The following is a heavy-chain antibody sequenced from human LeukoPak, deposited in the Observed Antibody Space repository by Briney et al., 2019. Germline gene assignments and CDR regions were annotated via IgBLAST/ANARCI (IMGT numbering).Heavy chain of an antibody. CDR2: IYYSGST. D-gene: IGHD6-13*01. CDR3: AREIAKAFDI. Sequence: GSLRLSCAASGFTFSSYAMSWIRQPPGKGLEWIGYIYYSGSTNYNPSLKSRVTISVDTSKNQFSLKLSSVTAADTAVYYCAREIAKAFDIWGQGTMVTVSS. V-gene: IGHV4-59*01. J-gene: IGHJ3*02. CDR1: GFTFSSYA.